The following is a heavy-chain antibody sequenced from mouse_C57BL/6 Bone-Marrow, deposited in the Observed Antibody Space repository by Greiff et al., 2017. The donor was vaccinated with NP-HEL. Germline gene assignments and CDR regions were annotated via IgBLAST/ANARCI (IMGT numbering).Heavy chain of an antibody. CDR1: GFTFTNYY. Sequence: EVKLVESGGGLVQPGGSLSLSCAASGFTFTNYYMSWVRQPPGKALEWLGFIRNKANGYTTEYSASVKGRFTISRDNSQSILYLQMNALRADDSATYYCTRSIDDDYADDPFYAMDYWGQGTSVTVSS. CDR3: TRSIDDDYADDPFYAMDY. J-gene: IGHJ4*01. D-gene: IGHD2-4*01. CDR2: IRNKANGYTT. V-gene: IGHV7-3*01.